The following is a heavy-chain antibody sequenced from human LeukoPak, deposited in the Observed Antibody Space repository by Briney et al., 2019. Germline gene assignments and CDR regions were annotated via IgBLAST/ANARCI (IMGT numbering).Heavy chain of an antibody. CDR2: ISYSGTP. Sequence: SETLSLTCDVHGDSFSGFYWTWVRQAPGKGLEWIGEISYSGTPRYHPSLNSRLTITLDTSQKKTSLTLSPVTAADTAVYFCVRGNVKHYHSVADEYYYYMDVWGKGTAVIVSS. CDR3: VRGNVKHYHSVADEYYYYMDV. CDR1: GDSFSGFY. J-gene: IGHJ6*03. V-gene: IGHV4-34*01. D-gene: IGHD6-19*01.